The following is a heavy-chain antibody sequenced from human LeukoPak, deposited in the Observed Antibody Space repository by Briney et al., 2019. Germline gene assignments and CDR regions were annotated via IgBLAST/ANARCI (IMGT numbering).Heavy chain of an antibody. V-gene: IGHV3-21*01. J-gene: IGHJ4*02. D-gene: IGHD3-9*01. Sequence: PGGSLRLSCAASGFTFSSYSMNWVRQAPGKGLEWVSSISSSSSYIYYADSVKGRFTISRDKAKNSLYLQMNSLRAEDTAVYYCARSPPLRRYFDCWGQGTLVTVSS. CDR2: ISSSSSYI. CDR3: ARSPPLRRYFDC. CDR1: GFTFSSYS.